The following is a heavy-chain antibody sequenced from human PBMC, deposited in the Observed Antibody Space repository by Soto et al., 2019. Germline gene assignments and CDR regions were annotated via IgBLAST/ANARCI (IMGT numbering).Heavy chain of an antibody. J-gene: IGHJ3*02. CDR1: GFSFSIYA. Sequence: VQLLESGGGLVQPGGSLRLSCAASGFSFSIYAMSWVRQAPGKGLECVSGIGLGNDDTYYADSVKGRFIISRDNSKYTVSLQMNGLRVEDTAIYYCAKDRMDHNSVWDPFDIWGHGTTVTVSS. V-gene: IGHV3-23*01. CDR2: IGLGNDDT. CDR3: AKDRMDHNSVWDPFDI. D-gene: IGHD1-20*01.